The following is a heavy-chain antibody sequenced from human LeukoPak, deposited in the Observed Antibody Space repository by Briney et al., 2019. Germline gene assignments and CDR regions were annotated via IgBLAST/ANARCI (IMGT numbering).Heavy chain of an antibody. D-gene: IGHD1-26*01. V-gene: IGHV1-46*01. J-gene: IGHJ4*02. Sequence: ASVKVSCKASVYTFTSYYMHWVRQAPGQGLEWMGIINPSGGSTSYAQKFQGRVTMTRDMSTSTVYMELSSLRSEDTAVYYCARRVGATSFDYWGQGTLVTVSS. CDR1: VYTFTSYY. CDR2: INPSGGST. CDR3: ARRVGATSFDY.